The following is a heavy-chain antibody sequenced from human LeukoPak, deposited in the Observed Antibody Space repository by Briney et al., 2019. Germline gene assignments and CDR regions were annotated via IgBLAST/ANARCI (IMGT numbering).Heavy chain of an antibody. J-gene: IGHJ4*02. D-gene: IGHD3-9*01. CDR2: ISDSGTTI. CDR3: ARVRYFDWLGPFDY. V-gene: IGHV3-48*03. Sequence: PGGFLRLSCAASGFTFSNYEMNWVRQAPGKGLEWVSYISDSGTTIYYGDSVKGRFTISRDNAKKSLYLQMNSLRAEDTAVYYCARVRYFDWLGPFDYWGQGTLVTVSS. CDR1: GFTFSNYE.